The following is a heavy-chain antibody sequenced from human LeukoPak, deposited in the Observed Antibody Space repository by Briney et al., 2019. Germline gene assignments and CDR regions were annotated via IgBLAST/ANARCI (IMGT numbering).Heavy chain of an antibody. CDR2: ISAYNGNT. D-gene: IGHD3-3*01. J-gene: IGHJ6*02. CDR1: GYTFTSYG. V-gene: IGHV1-18*01. CDR3: ARAGYYDFWSGGRYYYYGMDV. Sequence: ASVKVSCKASGYTFTSYGISWVRQAPGQGLEWMGWISAYNGNTNCAQKLQGRVTMTTVTSTSTAYMELRSLRSDDTAVYYCARAGYYDFWSGGRYYYYGMDVWGQGTTVTVSS.